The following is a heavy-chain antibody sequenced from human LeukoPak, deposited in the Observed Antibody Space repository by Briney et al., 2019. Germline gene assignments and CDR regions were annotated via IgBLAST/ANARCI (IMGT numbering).Heavy chain of an antibody. D-gene: IGHD5-24*01. CDR2: IYYSGST. Sequence: SETLSLTCTVSGGSISSYYWSWIRQPPGKGLEWIGYIYYSGSTNYNPSLKSRVTISVDTSKNQFSLKLSSVTAADTAVYYCARYYGDGAYDTSRWFDPWGQGTLVTVSS. J-gene: IGHJ5*02. CDR3: ARYYGDGAYDTSRWFDP. CDR1: GGSISSYY. V-gene: IGHV4-59*12.